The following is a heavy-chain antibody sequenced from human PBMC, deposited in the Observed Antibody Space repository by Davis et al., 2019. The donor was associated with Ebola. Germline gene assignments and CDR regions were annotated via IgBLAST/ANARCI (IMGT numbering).Heavy chain of an antibody. CDR1: GFTFSSYA. CDR3: VKEGTTTIWVDSDN. CDR2: ISSNGGST. J-gene: IGHJ4*02. Sequence: GESLKISCAASGFTFSSYAMHWVRQAPGKGLEYVSAISSNGGSTYYANSVKGRFTISRDNSKNTLYLQMGSLRAEDMAVYYCVKEGTTTIWVDSDNWGQGTLVTVAS. V-gene: IGHV3-64*01. D-gene: IGHD1-26*01.